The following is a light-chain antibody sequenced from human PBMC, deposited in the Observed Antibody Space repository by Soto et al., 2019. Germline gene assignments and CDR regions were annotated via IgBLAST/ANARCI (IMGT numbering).Light chain of an antibody. CDR3: SSYTSSSTLVV. V-gene: IGLV2-14*03. J-gene: IGLJ2*01. Sequence: QSALTQPASVSGSPGQSITISCTGTSSDVGGYKYVSWYQQHPGKAPKMMIYDVNNRPSGVSNRFSGSKSGNTASLTISGLQAEDEAEYYCSSYTSSSTLVVFGGGTKVTVL. CDR1: SSDVGGYKY. CDR2: DVN.